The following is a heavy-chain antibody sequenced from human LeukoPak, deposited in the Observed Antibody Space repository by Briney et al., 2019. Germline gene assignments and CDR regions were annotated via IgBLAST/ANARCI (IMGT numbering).Heavy chain of an antibody. CDR3: ARDERSIPFDP. V-gene: IGHV3-7*01. J-gene: IGHJ5*02. CDR1: GFIFNDFW. CDR2: IRQDGGAK. D-gene: IGHD6-6*01. Sequence: GGSLRLSCTASGFIFNDFWMSWVRQAPGEGLEWVANIRQDGGAKNYVDSVKGRFTISRDNAKKSLYLQMNSLRAEDTAVYYCARDERSIPFDPWGQGTLVTVSS.